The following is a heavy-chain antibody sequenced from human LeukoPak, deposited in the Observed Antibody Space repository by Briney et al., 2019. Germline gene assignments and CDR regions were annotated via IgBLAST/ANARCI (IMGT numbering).Heavy chain of an antibody. CDR1: GFTFSDYY. J-gene: IGHJ4*02. V-gene: IGHV3-11*01. D-gene: IGHD2-2*01. CDR2: ISSSGSTI. Sequence: GGSLRLSCAASGFTFSDYYMSWIRQAPGKGLEWVSYISSSGSTIYYADSVKGRFTISRDNAKNSLYLQMNSLRAEDTAVYYCARAGGWRYCSSTSCPSHFDYWGQGTLVTVSS. CDR3: ARAGGWRYCSSTSCPSHFDY.